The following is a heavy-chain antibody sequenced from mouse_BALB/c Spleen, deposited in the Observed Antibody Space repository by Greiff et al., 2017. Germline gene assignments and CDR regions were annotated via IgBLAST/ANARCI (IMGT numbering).Heavy chain of an antibody. CDR1: GFSLTSYG. J-gene: IGHJ2*01. CDR2: IWRGGST. V-gene: IGHV2-5-1*01. D-gene: IGHD1-2*01. CDR3: AKNGYGYVEYFDY. Sequence: QVQLQQSGPSLVQPSQSLSITCTVSGFSLTSYGVHWVRQSPGKGLEWLGVIWRGGSTDYNAAFMSRLSITKDNSKSQVFFKMNSLQADDTAIYYCAKNGYGYVEYFDYWGQGTTLTVSS.